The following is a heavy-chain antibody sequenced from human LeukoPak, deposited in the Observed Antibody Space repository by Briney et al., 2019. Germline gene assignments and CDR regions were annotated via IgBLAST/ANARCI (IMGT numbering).Heavy chain of an antibody. CDR1: GFTFSSYS. D-gene: IGHD2-15*01. CDR3: ARAALSWFDAFDI. CDR2: ISSSSSYI. V-gene: IGHV3-21*01. J-gene: IGHJ3*02. Sequence: GGSLRLSCAASGFTFSSYSMNWVRQAPGKGLEWGSSISSSSSYIYYADSVKGRVTISRDNAKNSLYLQMNSLRAEDTAVYYCARAALSWFDAFDIWGXGTXVXVSS.